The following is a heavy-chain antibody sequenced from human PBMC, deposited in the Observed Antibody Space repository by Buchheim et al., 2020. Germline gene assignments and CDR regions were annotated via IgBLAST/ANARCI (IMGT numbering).Heavy chain of an antibody. CDR3: ARLYTSGWYYFDY. CDR2: INPNSGGT. J-gene: IGHJ4*02. D-gene: IGHD6-19*01. V-gene: IGHV1-2*04. Sequence: QVQLVQSGAEVKKPGASVKVSCKASGYTFTSYDINWVRQATGQGLEWMGWINPNSGGTNYAQKFQGWVTMTRDTSISTAYMELSRLRSDDTAVYYCARLYTSGWYYFDYWGQGTL. CDR1: GYTFTSYD.